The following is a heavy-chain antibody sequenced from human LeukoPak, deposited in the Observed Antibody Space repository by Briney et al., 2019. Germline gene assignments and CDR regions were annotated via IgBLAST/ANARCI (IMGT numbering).Heavy chain of an antibody. V-gene: IGHV4-59*08. J-gene: IGHJ3*02. Sequence: SETLSLTCTVSGGSISSYYWSWIRQPPGKGLEWIGYIYYSGSTNYNPSLKSRVTISVDTSKNQFSLKLSSVTAADTAVYYCARHGHLPTLRAFDIWGQGTMVTVSS. CDR1: GGSISSYY. CDR3: ARHGHLPTLRAFDI. CDR2: IYYSGST.